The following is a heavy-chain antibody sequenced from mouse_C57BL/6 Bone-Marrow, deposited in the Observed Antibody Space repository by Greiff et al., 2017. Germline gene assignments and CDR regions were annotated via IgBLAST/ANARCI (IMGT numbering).Heavy chain of an antibody. Sequence: QVQLQQSGAELVRPGASVTLSCKASGYTFTDYEMHWVKQTPVHGLEWIGAIDPETGGNAYNQKFKGKAILTADKSSSTAYMELRSLTSEDSAVYYCTREGLYYYGSSYFAYWGQGTLVTVSA. CDR1: GYTFTDYE. CDR3: TREGLYYYGSSYFAY. J-gene: IGHJ3*01. D-gene: IGHD1-1*01. CDR2: IDPETGGN. V-gene: IGHV1-15*01.